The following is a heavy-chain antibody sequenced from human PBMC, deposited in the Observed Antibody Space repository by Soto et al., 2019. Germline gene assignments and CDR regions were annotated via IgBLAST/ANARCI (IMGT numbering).Heavy chain of an antibody. CDR3: ARQRTSVVTQAYFDS. Sequence: PSETLSLTCTVSGGSVSSGSYYWSWIRQPPGKGLEWIGYIYYSGSTNYNPSLKSRVTTSVDTSKNQFSLKLSSVTAADTALYYCARQRTSVVTQAYFDSWGQGALVTVSS. J-gene: IGHJ4*02. CDR2: IYYSGST. CDR1: GGSVSSGSYY. D-gene: IGHD2-21*02. V-gene: IGHV4-61*01.